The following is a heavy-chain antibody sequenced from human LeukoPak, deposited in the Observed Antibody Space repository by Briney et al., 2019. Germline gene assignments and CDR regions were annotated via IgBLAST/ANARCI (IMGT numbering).Heavy chain of an antibody. D-gene: IGHD2-2*02. Sequence: ASVKVSCKASGYTFTSYGISWVRQAPGQGLEWMGWISAYNGNTNYAQKLQGRVTMTTDTSTSTAYMELRSLRSDDTAVYYCASTYCSSTICYIGGFDYWGQGTLVTVSS. V-gene: IGHV1-18*01. J-gene: IGHJ4*02. CDR2: ISAYNGNT. CDR3: ASTYCSSTICYIGGFDY. CDR1: GYTFTSYG.